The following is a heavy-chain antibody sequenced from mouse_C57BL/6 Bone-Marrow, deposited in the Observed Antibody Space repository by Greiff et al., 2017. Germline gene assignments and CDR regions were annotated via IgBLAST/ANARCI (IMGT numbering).Heavy chain of an antibody. CDR1: GYTFTSYG. Sequence: VQRVESGAELARPGASVKLSCKASGYTFTSYGISWVKQRTGQGLEWIGEIYPRSGNTYYNEKFKGKATLTADKSSSTAYMELRSLTSEDSAVYFCARRGLRDYWGQGTTLTGSS. CDR2: IYPRSGNT. V-gene: IGHV1-81*01. J-gene: IGHJ2*01. D-gene: IGHD1-1*01. CDR3: ARRGLRDY.